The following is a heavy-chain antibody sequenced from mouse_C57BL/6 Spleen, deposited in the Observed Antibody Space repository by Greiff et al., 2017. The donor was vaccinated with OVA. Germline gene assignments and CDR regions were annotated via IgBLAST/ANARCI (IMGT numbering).Heavy chain of an antibody. V-gene: IGHV1-64*01. J-gene: IGHJ3*01. CDR2: IHPNSGST. CDR3: ATNPWFAY. D-gene: IGHD4-1*01. Sequence: VQLQQPGAELVKPGASVKLSCKASGYTFTSYWMHWVKQRPGQGLEWIGMIHPNSGSTNYNEKFKNKATLTVDKSSSTAYMQRSSLTSEDSAVYYCATNPWFAYWGQGTLVTVSA. CDR1: GYTFTSYW.